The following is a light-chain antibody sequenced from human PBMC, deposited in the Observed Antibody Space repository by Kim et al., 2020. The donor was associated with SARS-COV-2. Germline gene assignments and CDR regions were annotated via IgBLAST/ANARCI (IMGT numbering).Light chain of an antibody. V-gene: IGLV6-57*03. CDR2: GDD. Sequence: KTVSISCTRSSASIARKYVEWYQRRPRSAAPTLIYGDDQRPSGVPDRFSAAIDTASTSASLIISGLKTEDEADYYCQSYDNDNHGVFGGGTQLTVL. J-gene: IGLJ3*02. CDR1: SASIARKY. CDR3: QSYDNDNHGV.